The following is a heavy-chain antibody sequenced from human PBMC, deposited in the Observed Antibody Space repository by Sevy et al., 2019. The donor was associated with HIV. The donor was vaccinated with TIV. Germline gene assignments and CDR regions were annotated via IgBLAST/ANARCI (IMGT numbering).Heavy chain of an antibody. CDR3: ARDWRYCSGGSCRGATYYYYYGMDV. CDR2: INTNTGNP. V-gene: IGHV7-4-1*02. D-gene: IGHD2-15*01. CDR1: GYTFTSYA. Sequence: ASVKVSCKASGYTFTSYAMNWVRQAPGQGLEWMGWINTNTGNPTYAQGFTGRFVFSLDTSVSTAYLQISSLKAEDTAVYYCARDWRYCSGGSCRGATYYYYYGMDVWGQGTTVTVSS. J-gene: IGHJ6*02.